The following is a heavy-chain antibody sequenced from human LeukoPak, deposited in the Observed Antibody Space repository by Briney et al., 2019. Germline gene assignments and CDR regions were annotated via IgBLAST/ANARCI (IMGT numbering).Heavy chain of an antibody. CDR3: ARSFPEAVSDN. CDR1: GGSISSGGYY. J-gene: IGHJ4*02. CDR2: IYYSGST. Sequence: PSQTLSLTCTVSGGSISSGGYYWSWIRQHPGKGLEWIRYIYYSGSTYYNPSLKSRVTISVDTSKNQFSLKLSSVTAADTAVYYCARSFPEAVSDNWGQGTLVTVSS. V-gene: IGHV4-31*03. D-gene: IGHD2/OR15-2a*01.